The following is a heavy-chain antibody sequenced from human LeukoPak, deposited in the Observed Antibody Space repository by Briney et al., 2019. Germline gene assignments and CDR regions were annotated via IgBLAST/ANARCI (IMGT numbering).Heavy chain of an antibody. V-gene: IGHV1-2*06. D-gene: IGHD5-24*01. Sequence: ASVKVSCKASGYTFTGYYMHWVRQAPGQGLEWMGRINPNSGGTNYAQKFQGRVAMTRDTSISTAYMELSRLRSDDTAVYYCARRRLDGYNHDAFDIWGQGTMVTVSS. J-gene: IGHJ3*02. CDR3: ARRRLDGYNHDAFDI. CDR1: GYTFTGYY. CDR2: INPNSGGT.